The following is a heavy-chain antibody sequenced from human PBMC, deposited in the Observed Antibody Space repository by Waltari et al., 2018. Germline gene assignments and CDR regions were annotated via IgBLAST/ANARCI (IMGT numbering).Heavy chain of an antibody. CDR1: GYTCHNFC. Sequence: QVQLRQSGAEVKKPGASVKVSCKAAGYTCHNFCINWVRQASGQGPEWMGWISPYNGNADYEQKLQGRVTMTTDTSTKTAYLELRSLRSDDTAVYYCARGGGPRTVVALTFDLWGQGTLVTVSS. V-gene: IGHV1-18*01. CDR3: ARGGGPRTVVALTFDL. D-gene: IGHD3-22*01. CDR2: ISPYNGNA. J-gene: IGHJ4*02.